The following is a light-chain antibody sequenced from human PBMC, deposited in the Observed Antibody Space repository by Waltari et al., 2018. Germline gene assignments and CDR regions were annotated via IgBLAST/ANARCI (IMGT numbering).Light chain of an antibody. CDR3: QQYVRLPVT. CDR2: AAS. J-gene: IGKJ1*01. V-gene: IGKV3-20*01. Sequence: EIVLTQSPRTLSSSPRDTTTLSCRASQSVSRALAWYQQKPGQAPRLLIYAASSRATGIPDRFSGSGAGTDFSLTISRLEPEDFAVYYCQQYVRLPVTFGQGTKVEIK. CDR1: QSVSRA.